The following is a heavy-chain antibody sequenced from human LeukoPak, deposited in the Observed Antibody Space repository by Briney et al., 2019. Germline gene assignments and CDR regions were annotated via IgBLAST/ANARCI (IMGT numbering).Heavy chain of an antibody. CDR3: AREERYYYYGIDV. CDR2: ISSSSSTI. Sequence: PGGSLRLSCAASGFTFSSYSMNWVRQAPGKGLEWVSYISSSSSTIYYADSVKGRFTISRDNAKNSLYLQMNSLRAEDTAVYYCAREERYYYYGIDVWGQGTTVTVSS. J-gene: IGHJ6*02. CDR1: GFTFSSYS. D-gene: IGHD5-24*01. V-gene: IGHV3-48*01.